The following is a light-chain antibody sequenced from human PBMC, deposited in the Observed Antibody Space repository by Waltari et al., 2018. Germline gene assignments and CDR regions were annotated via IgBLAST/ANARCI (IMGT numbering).Light chain of an antibody. CDR3: ATWDNSLTAVV. Sequence: QSVLTQPPSVSAPPGQKVTISCSGSSSNIGNYLVPWYHQLPGATPKLLIYDNYKRPSGIPDRFSASKSGTSATLDITGLQIGDEADYYCATWDNSLTAVVFGGGTKLTVL. J-gene: IGLJ2*01. CDR1: SSNIGNYL. CDR2: DNY. V-gene: IGLV1-51*01.